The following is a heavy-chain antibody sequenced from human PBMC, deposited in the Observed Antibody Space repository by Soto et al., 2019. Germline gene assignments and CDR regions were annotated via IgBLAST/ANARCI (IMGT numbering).Heavy chain of an antibody. CDR3: ARDRSDSSRADSFDI. Sequence: LSCAVSGFSVSNTYMSWVRQAPGKGLEWISVIYRGRATYYADSVKGRFTISRDDSRNTVYLQMNSLTTEDTAVYFCARDRSDSSRADSFDIWGQGTMVTVSS. CDR2: IYRGRAT. V-gene: IGHV3-53*01. J-gene: IGHJ3*02. CDR1: GFSVSNTY. D-gene: IGHD6-25*01.